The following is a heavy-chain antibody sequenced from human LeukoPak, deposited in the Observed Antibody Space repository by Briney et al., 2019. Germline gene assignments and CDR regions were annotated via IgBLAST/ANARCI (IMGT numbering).Heavy chain of an antibody. CDR2: ISRGSHTI. D-gene: IGHD1-1*01. CDR1: GFSFSGYS. CDR3: SRETTSGY. V-gene: IGHV3-48*04. Sequence: GGSLRLSCAASGFSFSGYSMNWVRQPPGQGLEWISYISRGSHTIYYADSVRGRFTISRDDTKNSLYLQMNSLRAEDTGIYYCSRETTSGYWGQGTLVTVSS. J-gene: IGHJ4*02.